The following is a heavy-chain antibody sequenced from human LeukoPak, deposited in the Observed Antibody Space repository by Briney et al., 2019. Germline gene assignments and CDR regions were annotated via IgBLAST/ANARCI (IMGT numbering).Heavy chain of an antibody. Sequence: SETLSLTCTVSGVSMSPYYWSWMRQPPGKGPEYVGYIFYTGGTNYNPSLKRRVTVSLDTSKNQFSLKLSSVTATDTAVYYCARLGFCRGDNCLDDYWGQGTLVTVSS. CDR1: GVSMSPYY. CDR3: ARLGFCRGDNCLDDY. CDR2: IFYTGGT. D-gene: IGHD2-15*01. V-gene: IGHV4-59*08. J-gene: IGHJ4*02.